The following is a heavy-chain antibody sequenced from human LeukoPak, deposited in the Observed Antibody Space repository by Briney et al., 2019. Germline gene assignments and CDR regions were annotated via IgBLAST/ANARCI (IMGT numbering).Heavy chain of an antibody. CDR3: ARVGCCTNGEGYIPR. D-gene: IGHD2-8*01. Sequence: GGPLRLSCAASGFTFSSYSMNWVRQAPGKGLEWVSSISSSSSYIYYADSVKGRFTISRDNAKNSLYLQMNSLRAEDTAVYYCARVGCCTNGEGYIPRWGQGTTVTVSS. CDR1: GFTFSSYS. V-gene: IGHV3-21*01. J-gene: IGHJ6*02. CDR2: ISSSSSYI.